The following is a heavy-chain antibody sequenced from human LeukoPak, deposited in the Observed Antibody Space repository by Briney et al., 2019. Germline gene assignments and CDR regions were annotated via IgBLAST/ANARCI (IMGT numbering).Heavy chain of an antibody. CDR2: IYITRST. Sequence: SETLSLTCTVSGGSISSGRYYWSWVQEPAGKGLEWIGGIYITRSTNYNPSLKSRVTISVDTSKNQFSLKLSSVTAADTAVYYCAREGVTGTTGNYYYYYYMDVWGKGTTVTVSS. CDR3: AREGVTGTTGNYYYYYYMDV. CDR1: GGSISSGRYY. J-gene: IGHJ6*03. D-gene: IGHD1-7*01. V-gene: IGHV4-61*02.